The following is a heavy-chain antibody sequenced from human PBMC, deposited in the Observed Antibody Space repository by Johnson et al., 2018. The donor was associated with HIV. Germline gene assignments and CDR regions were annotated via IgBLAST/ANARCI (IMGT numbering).Heavy chain of an antibody. J-gene: IGHJ3*02. D-gene: IGHD1-20*01. CDR2: IYSGGST. CDR1: GFTVSSNY. CDR3: ARAEGLTGRNAFDI. V-gene: IGHV3-66*01. Sequence: VQLVESGGGLVQPGGSLRLSCAASGFTVSSNYMSWVRQAPGKGLEWVSVIYSGGSTYYADSVKGPFTISRANAKNSLYLQMNSLRAEDTAVYYCARAEGLTGRNAFDIWGQGTMVTVSS.